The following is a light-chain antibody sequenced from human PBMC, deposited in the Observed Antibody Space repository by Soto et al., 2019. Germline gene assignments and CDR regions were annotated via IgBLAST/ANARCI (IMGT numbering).Light chain of an antibody. CDR1: SSDIGGYDY. Sequence: QSALTQPASVSGSPGQSITLSCTGTSSDIGGYDYVSWYQRHPGKAPKLIIYDVNNPPSGVSNRFSGSKSGNTASLTISGLEAEYEADYYCTSYASGSSHVVFVGGTELTVL. V-gene: IGLV2-14*01. J-gene: IGLJ2*01. CDR3: TSYASGSSHVV. CDR2: DVN.